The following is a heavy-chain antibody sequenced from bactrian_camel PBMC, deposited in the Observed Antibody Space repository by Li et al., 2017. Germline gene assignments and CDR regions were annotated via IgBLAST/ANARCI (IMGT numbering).Heavy chain of an antibody. D-gene: IGHD1*01. CDR1: GRKLNEPG. Sequence: HVQLVESGGGSVQAGGSLRLSCKVSGRKLNEPGMGWYRQAPGNECEWVSTINNDGKTYYANSVKGRFTISQDSARITAYLQMASLKPEDTAVYYCVPVALEERDGLVSCARWSQGTQVTVS. CDR2: INNDGKT. V-gene: IGHV3S53*01. J-gene: IGHJ4*01.